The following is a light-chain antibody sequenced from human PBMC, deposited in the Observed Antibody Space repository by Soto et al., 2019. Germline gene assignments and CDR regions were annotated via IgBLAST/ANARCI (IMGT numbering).Light chain of an antibody. V-gene: IGKV1-12*01. Sequence: DIQMTQSPSSVSASVGDRVTITCRASQGISNWLAWYQQQPGKAPKLLIYGASSLQSGVPSRFSGGGSGTLFTLIISSLQPEDFATYYCQQTNTFLPLTFGGGTKVEI. J-gene: IGKJ4*01. CDR1: QGISNW. CDR2: GAS. CDR3: QQTNTFLPLT.